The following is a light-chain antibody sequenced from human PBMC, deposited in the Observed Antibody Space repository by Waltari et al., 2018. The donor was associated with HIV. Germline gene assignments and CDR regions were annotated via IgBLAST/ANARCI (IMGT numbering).Light chain of an antibody. Sequence: EIVLTQSPGTLSLSPGERATLSCRASQSVYSSYLAWYQQKPGQAPRLLIFGASSRATGIPDRFSGSGSGTDFTLTISRLEPEDFAVYYCQQYTNSVTFGGGTKVEIK. CDR2: GAS. CDR3: QQYTNSVT. CDR1: QSVYSSY. J-gene: IGKJ4*01. V-gene: IGKV3-20*01.